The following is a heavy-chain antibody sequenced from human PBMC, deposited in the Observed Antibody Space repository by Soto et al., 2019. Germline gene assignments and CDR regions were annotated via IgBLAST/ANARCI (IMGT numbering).Heavy chain of an antibody. CDR2: INSDGSST. CDR3: ARDLLDSVVGATIDAFDI. CDR1: GFTFSSYW. D-gene: IGHD1-26*01. Sequence: EVQLVESGGGLVQPGGSLRLSCAASGFTFSSYWMHWFRQAPGKGLVWVSRINSDGSSTSYADSVKGRFTISRENAKNTLYLQMNSLRAEDTAVYYCARDLLDSVVGATIDAFDIWGQGTMVTVSS. V-gene: IGHV3-74*01. J-gene: IGHJ3*02.